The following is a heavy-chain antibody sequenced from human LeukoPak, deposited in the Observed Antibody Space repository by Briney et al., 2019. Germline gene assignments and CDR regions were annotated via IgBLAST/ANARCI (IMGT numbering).Heavy chain of an antibody. CDR1: GGSISSSSW. Sequence: SGTLSLTCAVSGGSISSSSWWSWVRQPPGKGLEWIGEIYHSGSTNYNPSLKSRVTISVDKSKNQFSLKLTSVTAADTAVYYCARVAYYSDRSAFAFFDYWGRGTLVTVSS. CDR2: IYHSGST. CDR3: ARVAYYSDRSAFAFFDY. V-gene: IGHV4-4*02. D-gene: IGHD3-22*01. J-gene: IGHJ4*02.